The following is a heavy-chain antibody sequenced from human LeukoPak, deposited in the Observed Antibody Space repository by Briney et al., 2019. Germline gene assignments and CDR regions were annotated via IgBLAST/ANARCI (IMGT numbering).Heavy chain of an antibody. CDR3: ARVGVVSPKFYYYYGMDV. J-gene: IGHJ6*02. CDR1: GGSFSGCY. D-gene: IGHD2-2*01. V-gene: IGHV4-34*01. Sequence: SETLSLTCAVYGGSFSGCYWSWIRQPPGKGLEWIGEINHSGSTNYNPSLKSRVTISVDTSKNQFSLKLSSVTAADTAVYYCARVGVVSPKFYYYYGMDVWGQGTTVTVSS. CDR2: INHSGST.